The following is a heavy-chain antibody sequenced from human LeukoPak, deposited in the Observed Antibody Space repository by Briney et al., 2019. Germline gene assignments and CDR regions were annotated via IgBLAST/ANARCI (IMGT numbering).Heavy chain of an antibody. J-gene: IGHJ4*02. CDR1: GNSISSGDYY. Sequence: SETLSLTCTVSGNSISSGDYYWSWIRQPAGKGLEWIGRIYTSGSTTYNPSLKSRVTISGDTSENQFSLRLSSVTAADTAVYYCARASYSYDISGWVPFDYWGQGALVTVSS. V-gene: IGHV4-61*02. CDR3: ARASYSYDISGWVPFDY. D-gene: IGHD3-22*01. CDR2: IYTSGST.